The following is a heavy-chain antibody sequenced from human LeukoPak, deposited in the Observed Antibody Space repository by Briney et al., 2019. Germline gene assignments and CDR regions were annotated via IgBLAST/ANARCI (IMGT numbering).Heavy chain of an antibody. CDR3: VRSGYYFDSSGYYMADY. Sequence: PGGSLRLSCAASGFSFRSYWMHWVRQLPGKGLVWVSRVSSDGNTTGYADSVKGRFTISRDNAKNRLFLQMNSLRAEDTAVYYCVRSGYYFDSSGYYMADYWGQGTLVTVSS. CDR1: GFSFRSYW. V-gene: IGHV3-74*01. J-gene: IGHJ4*02. D-gene: IGHD3-22*01. CDR2: VSSDGNTT.